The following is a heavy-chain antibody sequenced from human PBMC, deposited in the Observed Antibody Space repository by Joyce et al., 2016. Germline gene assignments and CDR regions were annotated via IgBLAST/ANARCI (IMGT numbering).Heavy chain of an antibody. Sequence: QVQLVQSGAEVKKPGASVKVSCRASGYNFVDFGITWVRQAPGQGLEWMGWSTAYIGDTNYAQNCQGRVTMTTDTSTSTAYMELRSLRSEDTAVYFCARVHYDSSAYLEYWGQGTLVTVSS. V-gene: IGHV1-18*01. CDR2: STAYIGDT. CDR1: GYNFVDFG. J-gene: IGHJ4*02. D-gene: IGHD3-22*01. CDR3: ARVHYDSSAYLEY.